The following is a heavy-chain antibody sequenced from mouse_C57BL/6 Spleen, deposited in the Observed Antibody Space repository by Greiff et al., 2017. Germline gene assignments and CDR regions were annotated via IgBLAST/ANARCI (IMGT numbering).Heavy chain of an antibody. CDR1: GYTFTSYW. Sequence: VQLQQPGAELVRPGSSVKLSCKASGYTFTSYWMHWVKQRPIQGLEWIGNIDPSDSDTHYNQKFKDKATLTVDKSSSTAYMQLSSLTSEYAAVYYCARSRWDDWGQGTTLTVSS. V-gene: IGHV1-52*01. CDR2: IDPSDSDT. J-gene: IGHJ2*01. D-gene: IGHD1-1*01. CDR3: ARSRWDD.